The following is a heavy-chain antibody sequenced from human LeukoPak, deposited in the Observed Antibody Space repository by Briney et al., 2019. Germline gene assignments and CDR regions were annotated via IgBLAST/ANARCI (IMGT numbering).Heavy chain of an antibody. Sequence: SETLSLTCTVSGYAISSGYYWGWIRQPPGKGLEWIGSIYHSGSTYYNPSLKSRVTISVDTSKNQFSLKLSSVTAADTAVYYCASTPRGNFDYWAREPWSPSPQ. V-gene: IGHV4-38-2*02. CDR3: ASTPRGNFDY. CDR2: IYHSGST. CDR1: GYAISSGYY. J-gene: IGHJ4*02. D-gene: IGHD3-10*01.